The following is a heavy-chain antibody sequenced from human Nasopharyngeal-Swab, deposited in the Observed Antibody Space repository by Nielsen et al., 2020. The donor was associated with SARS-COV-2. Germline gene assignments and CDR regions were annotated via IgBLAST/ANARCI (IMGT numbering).Heavy chain of an antibody. J-gene: IGHJ4*02. CDR2: IVLGIDKT. Sequence: SVQVSCKASGFTSSGSAVQWVRQARGQRLEWIGWIVLGIDKTDYAQKFQDRVTITRDMSASTVCMQLSSLRSEDTALYYCATLSAPGDGNNRAPMGWGQGTLVTVSS. CDR3: ATLSAPGDGNNRAPMG. CDR1: GFTSSGSA. D-gene: IGHD5-24*01. V-gene: IGHV1-58*01.